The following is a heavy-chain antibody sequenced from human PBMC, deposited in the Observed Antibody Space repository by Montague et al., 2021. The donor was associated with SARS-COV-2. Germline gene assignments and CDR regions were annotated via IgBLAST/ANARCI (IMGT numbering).Heavy chain of an antibody. CDR2: IDWDDDK. J-gene: IGHJ4*02. CDR3: ARIRDYDILPGSYSGFDY. Sequence: PALVKPTQTLTLTCTFSGFSLSTSGMCVSWIRQPPGKALEWLALIDWDDDKYYSTSLKTRLTISKDTPKNQVVLTMTNMDPVDTATYYCARIRDYDILPGSYSGFDYWGQGTLVTVSS. CDR1: GFSLSTSGMC. D-gene: IGHD3-9*01. V-gene: IGHV2-70*01.